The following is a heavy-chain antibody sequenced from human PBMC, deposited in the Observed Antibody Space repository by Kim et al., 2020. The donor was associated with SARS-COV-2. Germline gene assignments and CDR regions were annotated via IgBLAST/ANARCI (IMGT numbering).Heavy chain of an antibody. CDR2: IYYSGST. Sequence: SETLSLTCTVSGGSISSGDYYWSWIRQPPGKGLEWIGYIYYSGSTYYNPSLKSRVTISVDTSKNQFSLKLSSVTAADTAVYYCARDRSATVTFSDAFDIWGQGTMVPVPS. CDR1: GGSISSGDYY. V-gene: IGHV4-30-4*01. CDR3: ARDRSATVTFSDAFDI. J-gene: IGHJ3*02. D-gene: IGHD5-12*01.